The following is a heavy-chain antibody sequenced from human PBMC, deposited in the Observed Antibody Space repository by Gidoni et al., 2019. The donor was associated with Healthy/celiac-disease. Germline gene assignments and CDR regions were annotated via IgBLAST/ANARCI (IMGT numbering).Heavy chain of an antibody. CDR1: GGSFSGYY. CDR2: INHSGST. J-gene: IGHJ3*02. D-gene: IGHD2-2*02. V-gene: IGHV4-34*01. Sequence: QVQLQQWGAGLLKPSETLSLTCAVYGGSFSGYYWSWIRQPPGKGLEWIGEINHSGSTNYNPSLKSRVTISVDTSKNQFSLKLSSVTAADTAVYYCARAGGPQVVPAAIKGRSAFDIWGQGTMVTVSS. CDR3: ARAGGPQVVPAAIKGRSAFDI.